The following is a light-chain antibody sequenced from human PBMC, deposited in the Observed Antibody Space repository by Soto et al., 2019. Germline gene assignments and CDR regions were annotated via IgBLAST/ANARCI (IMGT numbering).Light chain of an antibody. CDR2: AAS. Sequence: AIRMTPSPSSFSASTGDRATITCRASQGISSYLAWYQQKPGKAPKRLIYAASTLQSGVPSRFSGSGSGTDFTLTISCLQAEDFATYYCQQYYSYPRTFGQGTKVEIK. CDR1: QGISSY. CDR3: QQYYSYPRT. J-gene: IGKJ1*01. V-gene: IGKV1-8*01.